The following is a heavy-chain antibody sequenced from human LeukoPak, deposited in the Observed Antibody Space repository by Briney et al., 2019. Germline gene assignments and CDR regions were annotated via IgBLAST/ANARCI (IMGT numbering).Heavy chain of an antibody. Sequence: SETLSLTCTVSGGSISSGDYYWSWIRQPPGKGLEWIGYIYYSGSTNYNPSLKSRVTISVDTSKNQFSLKLSSVTAADTAVYYCAGYYSNYYYGMDVWGQGTTVTVSS. V-gene: IGHV4-61*08. J-gene: IGHJ6*02. CDR2: IYYSGST. D-gene: IGHD4-4*01. CDR1: GGSISSGDYY. CDR3: AGYYSNYYYGMDV.